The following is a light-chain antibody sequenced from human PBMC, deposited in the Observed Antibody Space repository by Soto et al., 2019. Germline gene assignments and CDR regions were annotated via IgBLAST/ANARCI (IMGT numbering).Light chain of an antibody. V-gene: IGKV3-15*01. CDR3: LKYDKWPPWT. CDR2: GAS. Sequence: VMTQSPATLSVSPGGRVTVSCTDIQSVGGSLAWYRQKPGQAPSLLVYGASTRATGIPARFSGSGSGTEFTLTISGLQSDDFAVYYCLKYDKWPPWTFGKGTKVDIK. J-gene: IGKJ1*01. CDR1: QSVGGS.